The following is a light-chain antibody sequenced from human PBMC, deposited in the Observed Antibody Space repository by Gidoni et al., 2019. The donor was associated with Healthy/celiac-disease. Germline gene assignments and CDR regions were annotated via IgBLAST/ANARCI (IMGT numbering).Light chain of an antibody. Sequence: DIVMTQSPRSLPVTPGEPASISCRSSQSLLHSNGYNYLDWYLQKPGQSPQLLIYLGSNRASGVPARFSGSGSGTDFTLTIIRVEAEDVGVYYCMQALQTPFTFGPGTKVDIK. CDR1: QSLLHSNGYNY. CDR3: MQALQTPFT. CDR2: LGS. V-gene: IGKV2-28*01. J-gene: IGKJ3*01.